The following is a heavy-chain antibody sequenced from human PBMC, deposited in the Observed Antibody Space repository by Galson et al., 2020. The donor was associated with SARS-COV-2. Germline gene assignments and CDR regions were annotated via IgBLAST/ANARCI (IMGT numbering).Heavy chain of an antibody. CDR2: ISYSGST. CDR1: DAPMSSYY. D-gene: IGHD4-17*01. Sequence: ETSETLSLTCSVSDAPMSSYYWSWIRQPPGKGLEWIGYISYSGSTSYHPALRSRVTISADLSKNQLPLKVTSVTAADTAVYYCARDPAPLYGDNYYYGMNVWGLGTTVTVSS. J-gene: IGHJ6*02. CDR3: ARDPAPLYGDNYYYGMNV. V-gene: IGHV4-59*01.